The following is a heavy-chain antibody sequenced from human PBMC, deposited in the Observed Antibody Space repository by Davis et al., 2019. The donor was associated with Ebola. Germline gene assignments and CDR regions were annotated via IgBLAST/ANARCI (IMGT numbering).Heavy chain of an antibody. V-gene: IGHV3-23*01. J-gene: IGHJ6*02. CDR1: GFTFSHYY. Sequence: GESLKISCAASGFTFSHYYMTWVRQAPGKGLEWVSAISGSGGSTYYADSVKGRFTISRDNSKNTLYLQMNSLRAEDTAVYYVATADGRGPYYYYGMDVWGQGTTVTVSS. CDR2: ISGSGGST. CDR3: ATADGRGPYYYYGMDV. D-gene: IGHD5-12*01.